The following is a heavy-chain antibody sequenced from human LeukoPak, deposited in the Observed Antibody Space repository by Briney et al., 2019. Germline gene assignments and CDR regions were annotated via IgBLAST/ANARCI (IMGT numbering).Heavy chain of an antibody. D-gene: IGHD5/OR15-5a*01. Sequence: GGSLRLSCAASGFTFSSYWMSWVRQAPGKGLEWVANIKQDGSEKYYVDSVKGRFTISRDNAKNSLYLQMNSLRAEDTAVYYCARGYSVYGANYYYGMDVWGQGTTVTVSS. CDR1: GFTFSSYW. CDR3: ARGYSVYGANYYYGMDV. V-gene: IGHV3-7*01. J-gene: IGHJ6*02. CDR2: IKQDGSEK.